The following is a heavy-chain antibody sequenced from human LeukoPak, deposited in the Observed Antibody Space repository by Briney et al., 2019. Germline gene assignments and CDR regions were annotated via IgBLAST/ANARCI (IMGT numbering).Heavy chain of an antibody. J-gene: IGHJ6*03. CDR2: INPNSGGT. Sequence: ASVNVSCKASGYTFTGYYMHWVRQAPGQRLEWMGWINPNSGGTNYAQKFQGRVTMTRDTSISTAYMELSRLRSDDTAVYYCARSGLPRQFYYMDVWGKGTTVSVSS. V-gene: IGHV1-2*02. CDR1: GYTFTGYY. D-gene: IGHD6-19*01. CDR3: ARSGLPRQFYYMDV.